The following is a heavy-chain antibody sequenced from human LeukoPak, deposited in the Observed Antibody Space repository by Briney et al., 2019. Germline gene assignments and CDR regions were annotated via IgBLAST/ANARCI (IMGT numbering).Heavy chain of an antibody. CDR3: AGIRLVGATGPGVY. D-gene: IGHD1-26*01. CDR2: INHSGST. V-gene: IGHV4-34*01. Sequence: PSETLSLTCAVYGGSFSCYYWLCIRQPPGKGLEWFGEINHSGSTNYNPSLKSRVTISVDTSKNQFSLKLSSVTAEDTAVYYCAGIRLVGATGPGVYWGQGTLVTVS. CDR1: GGSFSCYY. J-gene: IGHJ4*02.